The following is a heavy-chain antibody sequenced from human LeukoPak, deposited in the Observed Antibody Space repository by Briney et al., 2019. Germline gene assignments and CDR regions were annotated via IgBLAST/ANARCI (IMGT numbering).Heavy chain of an antibody. D-gene: IGHD4-17*01. CDR2: ISSSGGTI. J-gene: IGHJ3*02. CDR1: GFTFSSYT. Sequence: GGSLRLSCAASGFTFSSYTMSWVRQAPGKGLEWVSYISSSGGTIYYADSVKGRFTISRNNAKNSLYLQMDSLRAEDTAVYYCARDLLAGYVDYGDFDAFDIWGQGTMVTVSS. V-gene: IGHV3-48*01. CDR3: ARDLLAGYVDYGDFDAFDI.